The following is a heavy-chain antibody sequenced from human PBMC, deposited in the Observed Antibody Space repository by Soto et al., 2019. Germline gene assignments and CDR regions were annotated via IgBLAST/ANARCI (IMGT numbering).Heavy chain of an antibody. J-gene: IGHJ6*02. D-gene: IGHD2-2*03. Sequence: EVQLVESGGGLVQPGRSLRLSCAASGFTFDDYVVHWVRQVPGKGLEWVSGIGWNSGAIGYADSVKGRFIISRDSAKNSLFLQMNSLRAEDTALYYCAKDIGYCSSTRCDYGMDVWGQGTTVTVSS. CDR1: GFTFDDYV. V-gene: IGHV3-9*01. CDR3: AKDIGYCSSTRCDYGMDV. CDR2: IGWNSGAI.